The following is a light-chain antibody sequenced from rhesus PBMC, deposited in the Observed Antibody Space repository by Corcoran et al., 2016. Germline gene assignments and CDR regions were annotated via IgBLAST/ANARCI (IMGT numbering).Light chain of an antibody. CDR3: CSYAGSYIYV. CDR1: SNDIGGYIY. CDR2: EVT. Sequence: QAALTQPRSVSGSPGQSVTISCTGTSNDIGGYIYVSWYQQHPGTAPKLMIYEVTKRPSGVSDRCSGSVSGSTASLTIAGRQAAYGAVYYCCSYAGSYIYVFGLGTRLTVL. V-gene: IGLV2-32*01. J-gene: IGLJ1*01.